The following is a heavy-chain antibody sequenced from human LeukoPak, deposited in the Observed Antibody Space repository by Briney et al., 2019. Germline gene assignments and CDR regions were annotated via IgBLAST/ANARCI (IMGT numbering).Heavy chain of an antibody. CDR2: ISYDGSNK. J-gene: IGHJ4*02. Sequence: GGSLRLSCAASGFTFSSFALHWVRQAPGKGLEWVTIISYDGSNKYYSDSVKGRFTISRDNSNNTLYLQMNSLRTEDTAVYYCARAGNYYKEIDCWGQGTLVTVSS. CDR3: ARAGNYYKEIDC. CDR1: GFTFSSFA. D-gene: IGHD3-10*01. V-gene: IGHV3-30*04.